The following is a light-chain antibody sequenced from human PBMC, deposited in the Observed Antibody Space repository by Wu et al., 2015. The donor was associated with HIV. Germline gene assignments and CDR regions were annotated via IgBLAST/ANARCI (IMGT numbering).Light chain of an antibody. CDR1: QSVGSK. V-gene: IGKV3-15*01. CDR3: QQYNDWPRT. J-gene: IGKJ1*01. CDR2: GAI. Sequence: EIVMTQSPATLSVSPGERATLSCRASQSVGSKLAWYQQKPGQAPRLLTYGAITRATDIPARFSGSGSGTEFTLTISSMQSEDFAIYYCQQYNDWPRTFGQGTKVEIK.